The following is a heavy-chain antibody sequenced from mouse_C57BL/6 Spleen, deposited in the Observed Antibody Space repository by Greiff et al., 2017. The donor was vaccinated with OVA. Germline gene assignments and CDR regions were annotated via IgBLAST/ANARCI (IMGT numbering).Heavy chain of an antibody. CDR1: GYTFTSYW. CDR3: AVDSSGFIFAY. J-gene: IGHJ3*01. V-gene: IGHV1-52*01. D-gene: IGHD3-2*02. Sequence: QVQLQQPGAELVRPGSSVKLSCKASGYTFTSYWMHWVKQRPIQGLEWIGNIAPSDSETHYNQKFKDKATLTVDKSSSTAYMQLSSLTAEDSAVYYCAVDSSGFIFAYWGQGTLVTVSA. CDR2: IAPSDSET.